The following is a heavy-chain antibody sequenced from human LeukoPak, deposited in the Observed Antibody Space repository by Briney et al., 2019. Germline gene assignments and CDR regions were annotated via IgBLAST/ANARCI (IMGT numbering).Heavy chain of an antibody. J-gene: IGHJ5*02. V-gene: IGHV4-59*01. Sequence: SETLSLTCTVSGGSITSYYWSWLRQPPGKGLEWIGYIYYSGSTNYNPSLKSRVTISVDTSKNQFSLKLSSVTAADTAVYYCARGGVNYKIAGPWGQGALVTVSS. CDR2: IYYSGST. D-gene: IGHD3-10*01. CDR1: GGSITSYY. CDR3: ARGGVNYKIAGP.